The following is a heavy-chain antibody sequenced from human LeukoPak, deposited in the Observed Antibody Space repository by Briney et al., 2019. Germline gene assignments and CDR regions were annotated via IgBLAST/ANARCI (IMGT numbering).Heavy chain of an antibody. Sequence: ASVKVSCKASGYTFTSHYLHWVRQAPAQGLEWMGVIHPSGGSTSYAQKFQGRVTMTKDTSTSTVYIELSSLRFEDTAVYYCARMDMDPAMVTNFFDYWGQGTMVTVSS. V-gene: IGHV1-46*01. J-gene: IGHJ4*02. CDR1: GYTFTSHY. CDR3: ARMDMDPAMVTNFFDY. D-gene: IGHD5-18*01. CDR2: IHPSGGST.